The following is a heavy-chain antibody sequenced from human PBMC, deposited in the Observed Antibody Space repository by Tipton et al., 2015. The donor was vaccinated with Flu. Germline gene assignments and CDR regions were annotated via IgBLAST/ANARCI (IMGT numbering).Heavy chain of an antibody. CDR3: AREGRREQLALDY. Sequence: TLSLTCTVSGGSISSSDYYWGWIRQPPGKGLEWIGSISYSGSTYYNPSLKSRVTISVDTSKNQFSLKLSSVTAADTAVYYCAREGRREQLALDYWGQGTLVTVSS. D-gene: IGHD6-6*01. J-gene: IGHJ4*02. V-gene: IGHV4-39*07. CDR1: GGSISSSDYY. CDR2: ISYSGST.